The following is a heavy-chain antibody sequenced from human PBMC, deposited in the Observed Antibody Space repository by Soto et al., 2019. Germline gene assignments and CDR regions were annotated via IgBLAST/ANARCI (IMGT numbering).Heavy chain of an antibody. Sequence: QVQLVESGGGVVQPGRSLRLSCAASGFTFSSYAMHWVRQAPGKGLEWVAVISYDGSNKYYADSVKGRFTISRDNSKNTLYLQMNSLRAEDTAVYYCARDRSGGSYSGYFDYWGQGTLFTVSS. J-gene: IGHJ4*02. CDR3: ARDRSGGSYSGYFDY. D-gene: IGHD1-26*01. CDR2: ISYDGSNK. CDR1: GFTFSSYA. V-gene: IGHV3-30-3*01.